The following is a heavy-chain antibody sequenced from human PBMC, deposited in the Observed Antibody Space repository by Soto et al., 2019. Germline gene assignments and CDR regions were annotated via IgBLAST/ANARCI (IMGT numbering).Heavy chain of an antibody. CDR2: VSGGGGST. D-gene: IGHD3-10*01. V-gene: IGHV3-23*01. J-gene: IGHJ4*02. CDR3: AKDLNYYGSGSYYNKGVGY. CDR1: GFTFSSYA. Sequence: EVQLLESGGGLVQPGGSLRLSCAASGFTFSSYAMSWVRQAPGKGLEWVSGVSGGGGSTYYADPVKGRFTISRDNSKNTLYLQMNSLRAEDTAVYYCAKDLNYYGSGSYYNKGVGYWGQGTLVTVSS.